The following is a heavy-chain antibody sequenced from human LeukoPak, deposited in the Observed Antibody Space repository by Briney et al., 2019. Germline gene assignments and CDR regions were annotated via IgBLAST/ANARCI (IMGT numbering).Heavy chain of an antibody. J-gene: IGHJ4*02. CDR1: GDSINSDSYY. V-gene: IGHV4-39*07. Sequence: SETLSLTCTVSGDSINSDSYYWGWIRQPPGKGLEWIGSVYYSGSTYYNPSLKSRVTISVDTSKNQFSLKLSSVTAADTAVYYCARGPMVRGVIPIPFDYWGRGALVTVSS. CDR2: VYYSGST. CDR3: ARGPMVRGVIPIPFDY. D-gene: IGHD3-10*01.